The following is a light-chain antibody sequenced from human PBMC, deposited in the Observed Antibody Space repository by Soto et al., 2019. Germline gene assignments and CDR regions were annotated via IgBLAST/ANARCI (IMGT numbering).Light chain of an antibody. CDR1: QSVSTSY. CDR3: QQYGSSSWT. V-gene: IGKV3-20*01. J-gene: IGKJ1*01. CDR2: GAF. Sequence: EIVLTQSPGPLSLSPGERATLSCRASQSVSTSYLAWYQQKPGQAHRLLLHGAFSRPTGSPDMFSGSGSRTDFTLTISRLEPEDFAVYYCQQYGSSSWTFGQGTKVEI.